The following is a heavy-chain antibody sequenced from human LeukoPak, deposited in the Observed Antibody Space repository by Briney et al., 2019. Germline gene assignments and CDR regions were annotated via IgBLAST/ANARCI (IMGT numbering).Heavy chain of an antibody. CDR1: VYTYTDYY. D-gene: IGHD1-26*01. J-gene: IGHJ4*02. CDR2: INPNSGGT. V-gene: IGHV1-2*02. CDR3: AREGPIVGATHLVDY. Sequence: ASVQVSRMAYVYTYTDYYMHGVRPPPGKGGEGVGWINPNSGGTNYAQKFQGRVTMTRDTSISTSYMELSRLRSDDTAVYYCAREGPIVGATHLVDYWGQGTLVTVSS.